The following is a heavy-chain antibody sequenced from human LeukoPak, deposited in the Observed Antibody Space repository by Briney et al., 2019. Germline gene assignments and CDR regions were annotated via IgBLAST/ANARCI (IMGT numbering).Heavy chain of an antibody. CDR2: IYTSGST. CDR3: ARGQPNDIVVVPAAIPVGTSFDY. D-gene: IGHD2-2*02. Sequence: SETLSLTCTVSGGSISSYYWSWIRQPAGKGLEWIGRIYTSGSTNYNPSLKSRVTISVDTSKNQFSLKLSSVTAADTAVYYCARGQPNDIVVVPAAIPVGTSFDYWGQGTLVTVSS. V-gene: IGHV4-4*07. J-gene: IGHJ4*02. CDR1: GGSISSYY.